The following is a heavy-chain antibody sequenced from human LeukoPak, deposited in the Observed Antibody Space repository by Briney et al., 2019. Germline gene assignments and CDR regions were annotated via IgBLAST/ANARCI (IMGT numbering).Heavy chain of an antibody. CDR2: MNPNSGNT. V-gene: IGHV1-8*01. CDR1: GYTFTSYD. J-gene: IGHJ5*02. CDR3: ARSGSYVASDWFDP. Sequence: SVKVSCKASGYTFTSYDINWVRQATGQGLEWMGWMNPNSGNTGYAQKFQGRVTMTRNTSISTAYMELSSLRSEDTAVYYCARSGSYVASDWFDPWGQGTLVTVSS. D-gene: IGHD3-16*01.